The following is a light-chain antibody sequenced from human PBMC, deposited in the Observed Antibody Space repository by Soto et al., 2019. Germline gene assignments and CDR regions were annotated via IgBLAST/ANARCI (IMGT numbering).Light chain of an antibody. CDR2: DAS. J-gene: IGKJ4*01. CDR1: QSVNSN. CDR3: QQYNFWPPLT. Sequence: EIVMTQSPATLSVSPGERATLSCRASQSVNSNLAWYRQKPGQAPRLLISDASTMATGVPASFSCSGSGTEFTLTISSVQSEVSGIYYCQQYNFWPPLTFGGGTKVEIK. V-gene: IGKV3-15*01.